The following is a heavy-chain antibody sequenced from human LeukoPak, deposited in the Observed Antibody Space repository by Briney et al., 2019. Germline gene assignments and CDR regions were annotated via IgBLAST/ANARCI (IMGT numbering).Heavy chain of an antibody. J-gene: IGHJ3*02. Sequence: GGSLRLSCAASGFTFSSYSMNWVRQAPGKGLEWVSSITSSSSYIYYADSVKGRFTISRDNAKNSLYLQVNSLRAEDTAVYYCARDRDSGSPHDAFDIWGQGTMVTVSS. CDR2: ITSSSSYI. V-gene: IGHV3-21*01. D-gene: IGHD1-26*01. CDR1: GFTFSSYS. CDR3: ARDRDSGSPHDAFDI.